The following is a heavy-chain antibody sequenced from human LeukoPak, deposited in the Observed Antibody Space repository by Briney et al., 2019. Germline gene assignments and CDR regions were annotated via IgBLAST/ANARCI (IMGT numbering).Heavy chain of an antibody. CDR2: IGSGGTT. CDR3: AKYYYGSGDEKAFDI. V-gene: IGHV3-23*01. D-gene: IGHD3-10*01. Sequence: GGSLRLSCAASGFTFSSYAMSWVRQAPGKGLEWVSAIGSGGTTHYLDSVKGRFTISRDNSKNTLYLQMNSLRAEDTAIYYCAKYYYGSGDEKAFDIWGQGTMVTVSS. J-gene: IGHJ3*02. CDR1: GFTFSSYA.